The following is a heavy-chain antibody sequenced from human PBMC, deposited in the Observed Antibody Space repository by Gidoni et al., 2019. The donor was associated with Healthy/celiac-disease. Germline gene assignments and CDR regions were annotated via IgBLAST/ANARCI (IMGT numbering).Heavy chain of an antibody. V-gene: IGHV1-69*01. Sequence: QVQLVQSGAEVKKPGSSVKVSCKASGGTFSSYAISWVRQAPGQGLEWMGGIIPIFGTANYAQKFQGRVTITADESTSTAYMELSSLRSEDTAVYYCARDLVSVHGTVVPAAISAFDIWGQGTMVTVSS. D-gene: IGHD2-2*02. CDR1: GGTFSSYA. J-gene: IGHJ3*02. CDR3: ARDLVSVHGTVVPAAISAFDI. CDR2: IIPIFGTA.